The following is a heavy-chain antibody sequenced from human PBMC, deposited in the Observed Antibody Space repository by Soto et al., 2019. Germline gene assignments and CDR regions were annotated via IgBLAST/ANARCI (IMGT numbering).Heavy chain of an antibody. Sequence: KTSETLSLTCSVSGGSISSGDYYWSWIRQPPGKGLEWIGYIYYSGSTYYNPSLKSRVTISVDTSKNQFSLKLSSVTAADTAVYYCARETQDGYNSAPFDYWGQGTLVTVSS. V-gene: IGHV4-30-4*01. D-gene: IGHD5-12*01. CDR1: GGSISSGDYY. CDR3: ARETQDGYNSAPFDY. CDR2: IYYSGST. J-gene: IGHJ4*02.